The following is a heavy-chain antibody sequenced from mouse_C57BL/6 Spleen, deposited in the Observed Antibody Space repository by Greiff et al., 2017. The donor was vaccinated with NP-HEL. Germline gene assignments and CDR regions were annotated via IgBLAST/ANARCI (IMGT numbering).Heavy chain of an antibody. Sequence: PLQQSLSALVRPCPSVPVSCTASGYAFTNSLIEWVKQRPGQGLEWIGVINPGSGGTNYNEKFKGKATLTADKSSSTAYMQLSSLTSEDSAVYFCARSGYSKCDFDYWGQGTTLTVSS. D-gene: IGHD2-5*01. J-gene: IGHJ2*01. CDR3: ARSGYSKCDFDY. V-gene: IGHV1-54*01. CDR2: INPGSGGT. CDR1: GYAFTNSL.